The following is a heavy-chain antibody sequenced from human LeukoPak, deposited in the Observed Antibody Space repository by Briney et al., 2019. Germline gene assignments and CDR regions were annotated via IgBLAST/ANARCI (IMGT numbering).Heavy chain of an antibody. V-gene: IGHV4-59*08. D-gene: IGHD6-19*01. J-gene: IGHJ5*02. CDR2: IYYSGST. Sequence: PSETLSLTCTVSGGSISSYYWSWLRQPPGKGLEWIGYIYYSGSTNYNPSLKSRVTISVDTSKNQFSLKLSSVTAADTAVYYCARLQPLPGIAVAGTNNWFDPWGQGTLVTVSS. CDR3: ARLQPLPGIAVAGTNNWFDP. CDR1: GGSISSYY.